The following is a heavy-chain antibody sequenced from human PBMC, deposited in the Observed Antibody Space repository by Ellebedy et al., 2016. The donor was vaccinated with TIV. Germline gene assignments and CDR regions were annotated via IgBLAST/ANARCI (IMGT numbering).Heavy chain of an antibody. V-gene: IGHV3-9*01. CDR1: GFTFDDYV. D-gene: IGHD1-1*01. J-gene: IGHJ4*02. Sequence: PGGSLRLSCEASGFTFDDYVMHWVRQVPGKGLEWVSGISWNGGHIGYADSVKGRFTISRDNAKTSLYLEMKSLRAEDTALYYCSKDGNNYNGGYFDYWGQGTLVTVSS. CDR2: ISWNGGHI. CDR3: SKDGNNYNGGYFDY.